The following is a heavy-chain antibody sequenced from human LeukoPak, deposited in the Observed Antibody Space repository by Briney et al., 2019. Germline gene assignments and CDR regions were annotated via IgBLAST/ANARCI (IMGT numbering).Heavy chain of an antibody. D-gene: IGHD3-3*01. CDR3: ARGVDFWSGITDYFDY. J-gene: IGHJ4*02. V-gene: IGHV4-4*07. CDR2: IYTSGST. Sequence: SETLSLTCTVSGGSISSYYWSWIRHPAGKGLEWIGRIYTSGSTNYNPSLKSRVTMSVDTSKNQFSLKLSSVTAADTAVYYCARGVDFWSGITDYFDYWGQGTLVTVSS. CDR1: GGSISSYY.